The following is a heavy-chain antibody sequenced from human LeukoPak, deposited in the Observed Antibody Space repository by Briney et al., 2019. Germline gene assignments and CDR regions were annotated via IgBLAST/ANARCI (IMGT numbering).Heavy chain of an antibody. Sequence: ASVKVSCKASGYTFTGYYMHWVRQAPGQGLEWMGWINPNSGGTNYAQKFQGRVTMTRDTSISTAYMELSRLRSDDTAVYYCARDVEIYCSSTSCYFSPTYYFDYWGQGTLVTVSS. V-gene: IGHV1-2*02. CDR3: ARDVEIYCSSTSCYFSPTYYFDY. CDR1: GYTFTGYY. D-gene: IGHD2-2*01. CDR2: INPNSGGT. J-gene: IGHJ4*02.